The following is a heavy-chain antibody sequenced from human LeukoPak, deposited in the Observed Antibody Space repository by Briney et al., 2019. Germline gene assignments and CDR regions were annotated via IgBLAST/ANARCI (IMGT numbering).Heavy chain of an antibody. V-gene: IGHV4-39*07. CDR1: GGSVSSGSYY. J-gene: IGHJ6*03. CDR2: VFHSGST. D-gene: IGHD1-26*01. CDR3: ARRGGSYSYYYMDV. Sequence: SQTLSLTCTVSGGSVSSGSYYWGWIRQPPGKGLEWIGRVFHSGSTYYNPSHKSRVTISVATSKNQFSLKLSSVTAADTAVYYCARRGGSYSYYYMDVWGKGTTVTVSS.